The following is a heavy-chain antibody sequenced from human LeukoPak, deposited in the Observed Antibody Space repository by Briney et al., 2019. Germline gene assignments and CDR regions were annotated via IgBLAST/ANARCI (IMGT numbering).Heavy chain of an antibody. CDR3: LYSSSSGDY. J-gene: IGHJ4*02. CDR2: ISYDGSNK. Sequence: PGGSLRLSGAASGLTFSSYGMHWVRQAPGKGLEWVAVISYDGSNKYYADSVKGRFTISRDNSKNTLYLQMNSLRAEDTAVYYCLYSSSSGDYWGQGTLVTVSS. V-gene: IGHV3-30*03. CDR1: GLTFSSYG. D-gene: IGHD6-13*01.